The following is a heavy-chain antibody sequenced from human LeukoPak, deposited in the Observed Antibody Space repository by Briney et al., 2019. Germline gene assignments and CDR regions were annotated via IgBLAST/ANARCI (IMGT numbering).Heavy chain of an antibody. CDR1: GGTFSSYA. D-gene: IGHD2-15*01. CDR2: IIPIFGTA. Sequence: ASVKVSCKASGGTFSSYAISWVRQAPGQGLEWMGRIIPIFGTANYAQKFQGRVTITTDESTSTAYMELSGLGSEDTAVYYCARGEGYCSGGSCLVDYWGQGTLVTVSS. V-gene: IGHV1-69*05. CDR3: ARGEGYCSGGSCLVDY. J-gene: IGHJ4*02.